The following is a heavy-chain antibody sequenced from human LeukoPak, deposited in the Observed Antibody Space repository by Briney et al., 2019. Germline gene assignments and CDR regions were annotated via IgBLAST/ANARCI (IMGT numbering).Heavy chain of an antibody. CDR2: IGTAGDT. J-gene: IGHJ4*02. V-gene: IGHV3-13*01. Sequence: PGGSLRLSCAASGFTFSSYDMHWVRQATGKGLEWVSAIGTAGDTYYPGSVKGRFTISRDNSKNTLYLQMNSLRAEDTAVYYCAKLLYDSPDYWGQGTLVTVSS. CDR3: AKLLYDSPDY. D-gene: IGHD3-22*01. CDR1: GFTFSSYD.